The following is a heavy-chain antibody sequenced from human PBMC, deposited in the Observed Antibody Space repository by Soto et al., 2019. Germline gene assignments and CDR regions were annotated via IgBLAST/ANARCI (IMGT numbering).Heavy chain of an antibody. V-gene: IGHV3-30-3*01. CDR2: ISYDGSNK. D-gene: IGHD5-12*01. CDR1: GFTFSSYA. Sequence: ESGGGVVQPGRSLRLSCAASGFTFSSYAMHWVRQAPGKGLEWVAVISYDGSNKYYADSVKGRFTISRDNSKNTLYLQMNSLRAEDTAVYYCARSRYVDIVADDAFDIWGQGTMVTVSS. J-gene: IGHJ3*02. CDR3: ARSRYVDIVADDAFDI.